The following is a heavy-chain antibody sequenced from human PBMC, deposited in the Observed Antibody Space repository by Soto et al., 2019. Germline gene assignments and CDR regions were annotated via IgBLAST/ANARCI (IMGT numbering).Heavy chain of an antibody. J-gene: IGHJ5*02. Sequence: QVQLVQSGAEVKKPGASVYVSCKASGYTFSDYYVHWVRQAPGQGLEWMGWINPNVGGTNYARKFQGRVTMTWDTSISAVYMKLTGLSPDDTAIYYCARGGREVPRIPYDTWGQGTRVTVSS. CDR3: ARGGREVPRIPYDT. CDR1: GYTFSDYY. D-gene: IGHD3-16*01. CDR2: INPNVGGT. V-gene: IGHV1-2*02.